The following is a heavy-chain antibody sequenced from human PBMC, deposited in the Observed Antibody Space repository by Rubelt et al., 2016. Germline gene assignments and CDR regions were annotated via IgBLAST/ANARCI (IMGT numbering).Heavy chain of an antibody. V-gene: IGHV4-38-2*02. CDR2: IHHNDNT. CDR1: GYSITSAYY. Sequence: QVQLQESGPGLVKPSETLSLTCNVSGYSITSAYYWAWIRQPPGKGLEWIGNIHHNDNTYYNPSVRSRVTISVDTSKNQFSRKLGSVTAADTAVYYCARDLDTRGWYWDYWGQGTLVTVSS. J-gene: IGHJ4*02. CDR3: ARDLDTRGWYWDY. D-gene: IGHD6-19*01.